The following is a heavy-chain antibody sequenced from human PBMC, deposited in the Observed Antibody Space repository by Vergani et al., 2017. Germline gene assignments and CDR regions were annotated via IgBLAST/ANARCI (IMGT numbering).Heavy chain of an antibody. CDR3: ARYLSAAAGTSYYYYYMDV. V-gene: IGHV4-4*07. CDR1: GGSISSYY. CDR2: IYTSGST. J-gene: IGHJ6*03. Sequence: QVQLQESGPGLVKPSETLSLTCTVSGGSISSYYWSWIRQPAGKGLEWIGRIYTSGSTNYNPSLQSRVTMSVDTSKTQFSLKLSSVTAADTAVYYCARYLSAAAGTSYYYYYMDVWGKGTTVTVSS. D-gene: IGHD6-13*01.